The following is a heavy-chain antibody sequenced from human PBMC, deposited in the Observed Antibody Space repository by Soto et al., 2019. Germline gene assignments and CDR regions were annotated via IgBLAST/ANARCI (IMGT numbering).Heavy chain of an antibody. CDR1: GFTFTSSA. J-gene: IGHJ4*02. CDR2: IVVGSGNT. CDR3: AAGIMRRIYYYDSSGYYYDY. V-gene: IGHV1-58*01. D-gene: IGHD3-22*01. Sequence: SVKVSCKASGFTFTSSALQWVRQARGQRLEWIGWIVVGSGNTNYAQKFQERVTITRDMSTSTAYMELSSLRSEDTAVYYCAAGIMRRIYYYDSSGYYYDYWGQGTLVTVSS.